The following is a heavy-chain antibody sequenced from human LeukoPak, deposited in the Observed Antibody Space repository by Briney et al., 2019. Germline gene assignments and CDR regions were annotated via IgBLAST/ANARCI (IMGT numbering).Heavy chain of an antibody. J-gene: IGHJ4*02. CDR3: ARGLAVAGTWFDY. CDR1: GGSISSSSYY. V-gene: IGHV4-39*07. CDR2: IYYSGST. D-gene: IGHD6-19*01. Sequence: SETLSLTCTVSGGSISSSSYYWGWIRQPPGKGLEWIGSIYYSGSTYYNPSLKSRVTMSVDTSKNQFSLKLSSVTAADTAVYYCARGLAVAGTWFDYWGQGTLVTVSS.